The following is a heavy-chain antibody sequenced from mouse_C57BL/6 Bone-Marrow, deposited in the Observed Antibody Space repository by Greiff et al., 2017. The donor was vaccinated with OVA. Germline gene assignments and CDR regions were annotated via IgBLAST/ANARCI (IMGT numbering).Heavy chain of an antibody. D-gene: IGHD2-1*01. Sequence: QVQLQQSGAELVKPGASVKMSCKASGYTFTTYPIAWVKQNHGKSLEWIGNFHPYNDDTEYNEKFKNKATLTVEKSSSTVYLERSRLTSDDSSVYYCARGGNYWYYFDYWGQGTTLTVSS. CDR2: FHPYNDDT. CDR1: GYTFTTYP. V-gene: IGHV1-47*01. J-gene: IGHJ2*01. CDR3: ARGGNYWYYFDY.